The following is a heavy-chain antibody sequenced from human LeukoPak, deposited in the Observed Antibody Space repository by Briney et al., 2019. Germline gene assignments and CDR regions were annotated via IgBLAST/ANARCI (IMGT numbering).Heavy chain of an antibody. CDR3: ARELYCSGGSCSLGVFDI. V-gene: IGHV4-38-2*02. CDR1: GYSISSGYY. D-gene: IGHD2-15*01. Sequence: SETLSLTCTVSGYSISSGYYWGWIRQPPGKGLEWIGSIYHSGNTYYNPSLKSRVTISVDTSKNQFSLNLSSVTAADTAVYYCARELYCSGGSCSLGVFDIWGQGTMVTVSS. CDR2: IYHSGNT. J-gene: IGHJ3*02.